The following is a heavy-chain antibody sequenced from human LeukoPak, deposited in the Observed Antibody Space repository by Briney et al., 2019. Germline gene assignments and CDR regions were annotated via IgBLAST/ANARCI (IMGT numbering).Heavy chain of an antibody. V-gene: IGHV1-46*01. CDR3: ARDQEGFDY. Sequence: ASVKVSCKASGYTFTNNYLHWVRQAPGQGLEWMGMIYPRDGSTSYAQNFQGRVTVTRDTSTTTVHMELRGLRSEDTAVYYCARDQEGFDYRGQGTVVTVFS. J-gene: IGHJ4*02. CDR2: IYPRDGST. CDR1: GYTFTNNY.